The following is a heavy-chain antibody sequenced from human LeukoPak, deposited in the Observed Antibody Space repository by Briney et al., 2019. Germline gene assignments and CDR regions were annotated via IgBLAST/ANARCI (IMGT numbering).Heavy chain of an antibody. V-gene: IGHV4-59*01. Sequence: SETLSLTCSVSGDSIYTSYWSWIRQPPGKGLEYIGYIYHSGDTYHSPSLKSRVTMSLDTSNNQFSLRLSSVTTADTAVYYCARTARQCDYWGQGILVSVSS. J-gene: IGHJ4*02. CDR1: GDSIYTSY. CDR3: ARTARQCDY. D-gene: IGHD6-6*01. CDR2: IYHSGDT.